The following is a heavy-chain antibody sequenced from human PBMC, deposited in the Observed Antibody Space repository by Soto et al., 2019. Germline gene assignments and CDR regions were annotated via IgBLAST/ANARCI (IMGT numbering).Heavy chain of an antibody. CDR3: ARDMLAAAGIVGWFDP. V-gene: IGHV6-1*01. CDR2: TYYRSKWYN. D-gene: IGHD6-13*01. J-gene: IGHJ5*02. CDR1: GDSVSSNSAA. Sequence: SQTLSLTCAISGDSVSSNSAAWNWIRQSPSRGLEWLGRTYYRSKWYNDYAVSVKSRITINPDTSKNQFSLQLNSVTPEDTAAYYCARDMLAAAGIVGWFDPWGQGTLVTVSS.